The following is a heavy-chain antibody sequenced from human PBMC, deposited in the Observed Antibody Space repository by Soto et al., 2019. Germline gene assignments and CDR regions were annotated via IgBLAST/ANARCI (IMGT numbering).Heavy chain of an antibody. CDR3: ARDPFPGGMDV. CDR2: INVGNGNT. D-gene: IGHD3-10*01. J-gene: IGHJ6*02. CDR1: GYTFTGSA. Sequence: QVQLVQSGSEVKQPGASVKVSCKAFGYTFTGSAMHWVRQAPGQRPEWLGWINVGNGNTRYSQKLEGRVTITRDTSASTAYMELSSLRSEDTAAYYCARDPFPGGMDVWGQGTTVTVSS. V-gene: IGHV1-3*01.